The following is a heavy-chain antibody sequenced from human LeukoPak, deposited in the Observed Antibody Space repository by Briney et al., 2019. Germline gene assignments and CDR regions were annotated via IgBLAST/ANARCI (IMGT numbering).Heavy chain of an antibody. D-gene: IGHD2-15*01. CDR3: AKVPDCSGGSCYSGSYNWFDP. CDR2: ISGSGGST. CDR1: GFTFSSYA. Sequence: PGGSLRLSCAASGFTFSSYAMSWVRQAPGKGLEWVSAISGSGGSTYYADSVKGRFTISRDNSKNTLYLQMNSLRAEDTDVYYCAKVPDCSGGSCYSGSYNWFDPWGQGTLVTVSS. V-gene: IGHV3-23*01. J-gene: IGHJ5*02.